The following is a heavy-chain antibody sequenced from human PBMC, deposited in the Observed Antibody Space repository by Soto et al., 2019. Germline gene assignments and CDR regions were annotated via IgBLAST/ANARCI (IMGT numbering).Heavy chain of an antibody. V-gene: IGHV3-23*01. CDR2: ISGSGGST. D-gene: IGHD6-13*01. J-gene: IGHJ4*02. Sequence: GGSLRLSCAASGITFSTYAMSWVRQAPGKGLEWVSAISGSGGSTYYADSVKGRFTISRDKSKNTLYLQMNSLRAEDTALYYCARSFSSNWYDYFDYWGQGSLVTVSS. CDR1: GITFSTYA. CDR3: ARSFSSNWYDYFDY.